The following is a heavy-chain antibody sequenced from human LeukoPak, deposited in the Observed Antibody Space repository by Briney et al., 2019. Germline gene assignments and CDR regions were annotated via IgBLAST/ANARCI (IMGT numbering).Heavy chain of an antibody. CDR2: IYYSGST. D-gene: IGHD5-18*01. J-gene: IGHJ4*02. CDR1: GGSISSYY. V-gene: IGHV4-59*01. Sequence: SETLSLTCTVSGGSISSYYWSWLRQPPGKGLEWIGYIYYSGSTNYNPSLKSRVTISVDTSKNQFSLKLSSVTAADTAVYYCARVQRGYSPRVFDYWGQGTLVTVSS. CDR3: ARVQRGYSPRVFDY.